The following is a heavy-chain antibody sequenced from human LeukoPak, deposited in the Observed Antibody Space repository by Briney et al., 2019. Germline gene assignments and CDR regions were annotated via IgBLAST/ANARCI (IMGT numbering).Heavy chain of an antibody. V-gene: IGHV3-23*01. J-gene: IGHJ4*02. D-gene: IGHD2-2*02. Sequence: GGSLRLSCTSSGFSFSGYAMIWVRQAPGKGLELVSAISGSGASTFYADSVRGRFITSKDIPSNIVYLQMNSLRAEDTAVYYCAKGSRGYTNYYFDYWGQGTLVTVSS. CDR2: ISGSGAST. CDR1: GFSFSGYA. CDR3: AKGSRGYTNYYFDY.